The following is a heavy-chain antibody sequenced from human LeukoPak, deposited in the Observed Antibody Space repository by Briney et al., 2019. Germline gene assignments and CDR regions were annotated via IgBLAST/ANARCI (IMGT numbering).Heavy chain of an antibody. CDR2: IYYSGST. CDR3: ASLSSSSY. V-gene: IGHV4-59*01. J-gene: IGHJ4*02. CDR1: GGSISSYY. D-gene: IGHD6-6*01. Sequence: SETLSLTCTVSGGSISSYYWSWIRQPPGKGLEWIGYIYYSGSTNYNPSLKSRVTISVDTSKNQFSLKLSSMTAADTAVYYCASLSSSSYWGQGTLVTVSS.